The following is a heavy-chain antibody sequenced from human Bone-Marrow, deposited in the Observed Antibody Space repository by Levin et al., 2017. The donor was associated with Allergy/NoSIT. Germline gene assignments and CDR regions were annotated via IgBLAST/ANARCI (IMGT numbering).Heavy chain of an antibody. CDR3: VSTAYHFGLGV. Sequence: SETLSLTCTVSRGSISSSYWGWIRQPPGKGLEWIGFVYFSGATNYNPSLKSRLTLSIDTSNNRFSLRLNSMTAADTAVCFCVSTAYHFGLGVWGQGTTVIVS. J-gene: IGHJ6*02. D-gene: IGHD2-8*02. CDR1: RGSISSSY. CDR2: VYFSGAT. V-gene: IGHV4-59*01.